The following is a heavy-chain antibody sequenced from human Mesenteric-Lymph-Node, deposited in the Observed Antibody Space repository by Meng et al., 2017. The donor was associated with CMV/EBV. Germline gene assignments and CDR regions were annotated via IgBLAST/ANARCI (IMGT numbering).Heavy chain of an antibody. CDR2: INWIGNKI. Sequence: GESLKISCAASGFTFADYGMSWVRQAPGKRLEWVSGINWIGNKIGYADSVKGRFSISRDNAKNSLYLQMNSLRAEDTALYYCARGLYYPDYWGQGTLVTVSS. CDR3: ARGLYYPDY. D-gene: IGHD3-10*01. CDR1: GFTFADYG. V-gene: IGHV3-20*04. J-gene: IGHJ4*02.